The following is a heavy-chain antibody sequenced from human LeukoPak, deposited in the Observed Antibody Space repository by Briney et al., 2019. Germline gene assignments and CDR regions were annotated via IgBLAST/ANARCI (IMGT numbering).Heavy chain of an antibody. D-gene: IGHD6-19*01. Sequence: PGGSLRLSCAASGFTFDDYAMPWVRQAPGKGLEWVSGISWNSGSIGYADSVKGRFTISRDNAKNSLYLQMNSLRAEDTALYYCAKGASSRIAVAGTSGYFQHWGQGTLVTVSS. CDR2: ISWNSGSI. V-gene: IGHV3-9*01. CDR3: AKGASSRIAVAGTSGYFQH. CDR1: GFTFDDYA. J-gene: IGHJ1*01.